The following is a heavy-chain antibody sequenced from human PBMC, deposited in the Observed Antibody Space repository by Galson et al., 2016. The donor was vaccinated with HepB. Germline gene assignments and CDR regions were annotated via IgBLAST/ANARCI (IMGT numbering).Heavy chain of an antibody. V-gene: IGHV3-23*01. CDR3: AKGAAGGTYSALDY. J-gene: IGHJ4*02. CDR1: GFTFGSYA. CDR2: ISSSGGTT. Sequence: SLRLSCAASGFTFGSYAMTWIRQAPGKGLEWVSSISSSGGTTYYTDPVKGRFTISRDGSESTLYVHMNRLRVEDTAVYYCAKGAAGGTYSALDYWGRGALVTVSP. D-gene: IGHD1-26*01.